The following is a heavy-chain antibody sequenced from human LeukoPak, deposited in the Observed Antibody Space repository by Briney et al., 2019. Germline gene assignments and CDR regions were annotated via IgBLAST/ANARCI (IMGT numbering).Heavy chain of an antibody. CDR1: RFTFSDYY. J-gene: IGHJ5*02. CDR2: ISTSGNSM. D-gene: IGHD6-13*01. Sequence: PGGSLRLSCAASRFTFSDYYMSWIRQAPGKGLEWVSYISTSGNSMYYADSVKGRFTISRDNAKNSLYLQMNSLRAEDTAVYYCARESGIAAALDLWGQGTLVTVSS. CDR3: ARESGIAAALDL. V-gene: IGHV3-11*04.